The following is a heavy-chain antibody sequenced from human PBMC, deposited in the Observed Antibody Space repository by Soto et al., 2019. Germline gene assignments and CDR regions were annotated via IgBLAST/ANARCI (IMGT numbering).Heavy chain of an antibody. CDR1: GFTFSSYA. Sequence: PGGSLRLSCAASGFTFSSYAMSWVRQAPGKGLEWVSAISGSGGSTYYADSVKGRFTISRDNSKNTLYLQMNSLRAEDTAVYYCAKVPEWFGELSSAFDIWGQGTMVTVSS. CDR3: AKVPEWFGELSSAFDI. D-gene: IGHD3-10*01. J-gene: IGHJ3*02. V-gene: IGHV3-23*01. CDR2: ISGSGGST.